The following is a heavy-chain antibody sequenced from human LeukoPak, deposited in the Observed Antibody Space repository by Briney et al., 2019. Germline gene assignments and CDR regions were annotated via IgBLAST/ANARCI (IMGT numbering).Heavy chain of an antibody. CDR1: GFTFSSYA. Sequence: PGGSLRLSCAASGFTFSSYAMSWVRQAPGKGLEWVSAISGSGGSTYYADPVKGRFTISRDNSKNTLYLQMNSLRAEDTAVYYCAKDPNYYDSSDYWGQGTLVTVSS. CDR3: AKDPNYYDSSDY. D-gene: IGHD3-22*01. V-gene: IGHV3-23*01. CDR2: ISGSGGST. J-gene: IGHJ4*02.